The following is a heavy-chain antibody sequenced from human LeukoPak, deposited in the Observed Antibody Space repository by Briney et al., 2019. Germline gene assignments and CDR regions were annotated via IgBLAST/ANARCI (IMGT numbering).Heavy chain of an antibody. CDR3: ARLEGSGWYVGNWFDP. D-gene: IGHD6-19*01. J-gene: IGHJ5*02. V-gene: IGHV4-39*01. CDR1: GGSISSSSYY. CDR2: IYYSGST. Sequence: PSETLSLTCTVSGGSISSSSYYWGWIRQPPGKGLEWVGRIYYSGSTYYNPSLKSRVTISVDTSKNQFTLKLISVTAADTAVYYCARLEGSGWYVGNWFDPWGQGTLVTVSS.